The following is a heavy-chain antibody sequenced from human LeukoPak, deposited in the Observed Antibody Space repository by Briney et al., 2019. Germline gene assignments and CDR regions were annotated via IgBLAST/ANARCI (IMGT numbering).Heavy chain of an antibody. J-gene: IGHJ4*02. V-gene: IGHV3-53*01. CDR3: ATTLTVRDDY. D-gene: IGHD2-8*01. CDR1: GFTFSSYA. CDR2: VYSGGST. Sequence: GGSLRLSCAASGFTFSSYAMNWVRQAPGKGLEWVSVVYSGGSTYYADSVKGRFTISRDISKNTLYLQMNSLRAEDTAVYYCATTLTVRDDYWGQGTLVTVSS.